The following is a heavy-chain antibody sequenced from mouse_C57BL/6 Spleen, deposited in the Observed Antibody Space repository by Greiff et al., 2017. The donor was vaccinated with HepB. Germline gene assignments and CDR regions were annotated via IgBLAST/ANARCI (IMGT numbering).Heavy chain of an antibody. Sequence: VQLQQSGAELVRPGASVTLSCKASGYTFTDYEMHWVKQTPVHGLEWIGAIDPETGGTAYNQKVKGKAILTADKSSSTAYMELRSLTSEDSAVYYCTVIYYYGSSYFAYWPRDSGHCLC. CDR1: GYTFTDYE. J-gene: IGHJ3*01. CDR3: TVIYYYGSSYFAY. V-gene: IGHV1-15*01. D-gene: IGHD1-1*01. CDR2: IDPETGGT.